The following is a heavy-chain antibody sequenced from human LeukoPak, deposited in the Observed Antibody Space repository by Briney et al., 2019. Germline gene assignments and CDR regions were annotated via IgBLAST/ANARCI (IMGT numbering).Heavy chain of an antibody. J-gene: IGHJ4*02. Sequence: ASVKVSCKASGGTFSSYAISWVRQAPGQGLEWMGGVIPMFATANYAPKFQDRVTITADESTSTAYMELRGLRSEDTAVYHCARGLHGDYGYFDYWGQGTLVTVSS. CDR3: ARGLHGDYGYFDY. CDR1: GGTFSSYA. CDR2: VIPMFATA. D-gene: IGHD4-17*01. V-gene: IGHV1-69*01.